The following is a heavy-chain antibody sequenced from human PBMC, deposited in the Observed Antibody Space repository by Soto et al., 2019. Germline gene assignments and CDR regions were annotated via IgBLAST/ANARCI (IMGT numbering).Heavy chain of an antibody. CDR2: MNPNSGNT. CDR1: GYTFTSYD. Sequence: ASVKVSCKASGYTFTSYDINWVRQATGQGLEWMGWMNPNSGNTGYAQKFQGRVTMTRNTSISTAYMELSSLRSEDTAVYYCARGRSIRGSGSYSSNWFDHWGQGSLVTVSS. D-gene: IGHD3-10*01. V-gene: IGHV1-8*01. J-gene: IGHJ5*02. CDR3: ARGRSIRGSGSYSSNWFDH.